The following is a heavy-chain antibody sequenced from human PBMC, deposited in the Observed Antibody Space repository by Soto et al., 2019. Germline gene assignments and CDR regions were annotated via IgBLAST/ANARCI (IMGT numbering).Heavy chain of an antibody. CDR1: GGSISSGGYS. CDR3: ARVPTP. CDR2: IYHSGST. Sequence: QLQLKESGSGLVKPSQTLSLTCAVSGGSISSGGYSWSWIRQPPGKGLEWIGYIYHSGSTYYNPSLKSRVTISVDRSKNQFSLKLSSVTSADTAVYYCARVPTPWGQGTMVTVSS. J-gene: IGHJ3*01. V-gene: IGHV4-30-2*01.